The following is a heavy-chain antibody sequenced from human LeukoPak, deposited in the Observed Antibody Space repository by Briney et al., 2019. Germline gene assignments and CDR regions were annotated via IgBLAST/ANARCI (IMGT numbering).Heavy chain of an antibody. J-gene: IGHJ4*02. CDR2: IIPIFGTA. CDR1: GGTFSSYA. CDR3: ARAPYDILTGYPPYYFDY. V-gene: IGHV1-69*05. D-gene: IGHD3-9*01. Sequence: SVKVSCKASGGTFSSYAISWVRQAPGQGLEWMGGIIPIFGTANYAQKFQGRVTITTDESTSTAYMELSSLRAEDTAVYYCARAPYDILTGYPPYYFDYWGQGTLVTVSS.